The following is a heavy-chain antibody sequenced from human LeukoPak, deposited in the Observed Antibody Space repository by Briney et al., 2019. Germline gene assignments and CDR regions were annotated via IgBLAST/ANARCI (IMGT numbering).Heavy chain of an antibody. V-gene: IGHV4-34*01. CDR1: GGSFSGYY. CDR2: INHSGST. Sequence: SETLSLTCAVYGGSFSGYYWSWIRQPPGKGLEWMGEINHSGSTNYNPSLKSRVTISVDTSKNQFSLKLSSVTAADTAVYYCAVLTGATDYWGQGTLVTVSS. CDR3: AVLTGATDY. D-gene: IGHD1-7*01. J-gene: IGHJ4*02.